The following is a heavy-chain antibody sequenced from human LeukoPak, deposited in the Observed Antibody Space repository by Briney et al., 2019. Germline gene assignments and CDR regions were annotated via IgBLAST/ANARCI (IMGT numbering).Heavy chain of an antibody. D-gene: IGHD2-15*01. CDR3: AKDRGGYCSGGSCSRGLDY. Sequence: PGGSLRLSCAASGFTFSTYAMSWVRQAPGKGPEWVSSISGGSYTTYYADSVKGRFTISRDNSKNTLYLQMNSLRAEDTAVYYCAKDRGGYCSGGSCSRGLDYWGQGTLVTVSS. V-gene: IGHV3-23*01. J-gene: IGHJ4*02. CDR2: ISGGSYTT. CDR1: GFTFSTYA.